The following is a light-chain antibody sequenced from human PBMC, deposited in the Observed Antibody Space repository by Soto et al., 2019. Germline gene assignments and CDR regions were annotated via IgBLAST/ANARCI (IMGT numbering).Light chain of an antibody. CDR1: QNITNN. V-gene: IGKV1-33*01. Sequence: DIQMTQSPSSLSASIGDRFTITCQASQNITNNLSWYQQKPGKAPNLLIYHASSLQSGVPSRFSGSGSGTDFTLTINGLQAEDVAVYFCQQYHTTPFTFGPGTKVDI. CDR2: HAS. J-gene: IGKJ3*01. CDR3: QQYHTTPFT.